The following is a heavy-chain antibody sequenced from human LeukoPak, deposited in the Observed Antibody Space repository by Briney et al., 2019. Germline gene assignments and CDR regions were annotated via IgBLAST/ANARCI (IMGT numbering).Heavy chain of an antibody. CDR3: PKAKTPSCYAALDY. Sequence: GGSLRLSCAASGFTFSNYAMSWVRQAPGKGREWVSVISGSGGNTYYADSVKGRFTISRDNSKNTLYLQMNSLRAEDTAVYYCPKAKTPSCYAALDYWGQGTLVTVSS. J-gene: IGHJ4*02. V-gene: IGHV3-23*01. CDR1: GFTFSNYA. D-gene: IGHD2-2*01. CDR2: ISGSGGNT.